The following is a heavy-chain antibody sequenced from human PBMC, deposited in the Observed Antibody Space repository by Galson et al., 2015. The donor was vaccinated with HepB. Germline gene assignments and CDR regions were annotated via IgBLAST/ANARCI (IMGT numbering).Heavy chain of an antibody. Sequence: SLRLSCAASGFTVSSNYMSWVRQAPGKGLEWVSVIYSGGSTYYADSVKGRFTISRDNSKNTLYLQMNSLGAEDTAVYYCARAGYCSGGSCYFFDYWGQGTLVTVSS. J-gene: IGHJ4*02. CDR1: GFTVSSNY. V-gene: IGHV3-66*02. D-gene: IGHD2-15*01. CDR2: IYSGGST. CDR3: ARAGYCSGGSCYFFDY.